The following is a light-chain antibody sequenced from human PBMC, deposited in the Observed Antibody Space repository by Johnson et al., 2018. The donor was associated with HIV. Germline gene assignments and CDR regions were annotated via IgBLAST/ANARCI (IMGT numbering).Light chain of an antibody. CDR1: SSNIGNNY. Sequence: QSVLTQPHSVSAAPGQKVTISCSGTSSNIGNNYVSWYQQFPGTAPKLVIYDNNNRPSGIPDRFSGTKSGTSATLGITGLQTGDEADYYCGTWDSSLSALYVFGTGTKVTVL. J-gene: IGLJ1*01. CDR3: GTWDSSLSALYV. CDR2: DNN. V-gene: IGLV1-51*01.